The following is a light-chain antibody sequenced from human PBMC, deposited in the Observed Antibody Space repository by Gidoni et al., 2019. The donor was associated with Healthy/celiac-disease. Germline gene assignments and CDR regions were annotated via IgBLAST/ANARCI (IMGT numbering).Light chain of an antibody. CDR3: SSYTSSSTLGV. CDR1: SSDVGGYNY. Sequence: QSALTPPASVSGSPGQSITISCTGTSSDVGGYNYVSWYQQHPGKAPKLMIYAVSNRPSGVSNRFSGSKSGNTASLTISGLQAEDEADYYCSSYTSSSTLGVFGTGTKVTVL. CDR2: AVS. J-gene: IGLJ1*01. V-gene: IGLV2-14*01.